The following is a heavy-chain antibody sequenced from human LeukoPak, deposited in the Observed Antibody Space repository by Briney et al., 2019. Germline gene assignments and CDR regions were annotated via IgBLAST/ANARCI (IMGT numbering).Heavy chain of an antibody. CDR1: GGSISSSSYY. J-gene: IGHJ4*02. CDR3: ARVRLLWFGEPGTVDY. CDR2: IYYSGST. V-gene: IGHV4-39*01. D-gene: IGHD3-10*01. Sequence: KPSETLSLTCTVSGGSISSSSYYWGWIRQPPGKGLEWIGSIYYSGSTYYNPSLKSRVTISVDTSKNQFSLKLSSVTAADTAVYYCARVRLLWFGEPGTVDYWGQGTLVTVSS.